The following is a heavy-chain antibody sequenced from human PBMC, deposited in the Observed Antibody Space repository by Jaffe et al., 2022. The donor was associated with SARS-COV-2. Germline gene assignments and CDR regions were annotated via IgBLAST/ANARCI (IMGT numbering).Heavy chain of an antibody. CDR3: AHGRGLDSSGWYGDY. CDR1: GFSLRSSGVG. J-gene: IGHJ4*02. Sequence: QISLKESGPTLVKPTQTLTLTCTFSGFSLRSSGVGVGWIRQPPGKALEWLALIYWDDDKRYSPSLKNRLTISRDTSKNQVVLTMTNMDPVDTATYYCAHGRGLDSSGWYGDYWGQGILVTVSS. CDR2: IYWDDDK. V-gene: IGHV2-5*02. D-gene: IGHD6-19*01.